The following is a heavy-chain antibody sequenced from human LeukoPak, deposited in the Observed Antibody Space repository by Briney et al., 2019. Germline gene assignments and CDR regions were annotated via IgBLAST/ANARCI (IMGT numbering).Heavy chain of an antibody. D-gene: IGHD3-9*01. CDR3: ARVKDGYDILTGYIFDAFDI. J-gene: IGHJ3*02. CDR1: GFTFSSYS. CDR2: ISSSSSTI. V-gene: IGHV3-48*04. Sequence: GGSLRLSCAASGFTFSSYSMNWVRQAPGKGLEWVSYISSSSSTIYYADSVKGRFTISRDNAKNTLYLQMNSLRAEDTAVYYCARVKDGYDILTGYIFDAFDIWGQGTMVTVSS.